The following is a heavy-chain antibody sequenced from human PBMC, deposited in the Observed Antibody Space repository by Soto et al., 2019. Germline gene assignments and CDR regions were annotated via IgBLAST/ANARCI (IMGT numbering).Heavy chain of an antibody. CDR3: ARQMVRGVISWFDY. CDR1: GGSISSSSYY. D-gene: IGHD3-10*01. CDR2: IYYSGST. Sequence: PSETLSLTCTVSGGSISSSSYYWGWIRQPPGKGLEWIGSIYYSGSTYYNPSLKSRVTISVDTSKNQFSLKLSSVTAADTAVYYCARQMVRGVISWFDYWGQGTPVTVS. V-gene: IGHV4-39*01. J-gene: IGHJ4*02.